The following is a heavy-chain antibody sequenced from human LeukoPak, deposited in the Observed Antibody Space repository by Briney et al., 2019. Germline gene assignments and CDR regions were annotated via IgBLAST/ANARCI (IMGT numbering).Heavy chain of an antibody. D-gene: IGHD3/OR15-3a*01. J-gene: IGHJ4*02. CDR3: ARESGGWAGYYY. CDR1: GFTVSSNY. Sequence: PGGSLRLSCAASGFTVSSNYMSWVRQAPGKGREWVSVIYSGGSTYYADSVKGRFTISRDNSKNTLYLQMNSLRAEDTAVYYCARESGGWAGYYYWGQGTLVTVSS. V-gene: IGHV3-53*01. CDR2: IYSGGST.